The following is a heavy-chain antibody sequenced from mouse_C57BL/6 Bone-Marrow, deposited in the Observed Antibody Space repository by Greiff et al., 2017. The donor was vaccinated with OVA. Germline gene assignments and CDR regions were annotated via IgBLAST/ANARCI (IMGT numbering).Heavy chain of an antibody. Sequence: EVQLQQSGPELVKPGASVKIPCKASGYTFTDYNMDWVKQSHGKSLEWIGDINPNNVGTIYNQKFKGKATLTVDKSSSTAYMELRSLTSEDTAVYYCARRWLLRLGYFDVWGTGTTVTVSS. J-gene: IGHJ1*03. V-gene: IGHV1-18*01. CDR1: GYTFTDYN. CDR3: ARRWLLRLGYFDV. CDR2: INPNNVGT. D-gene: IGHD2-3*01.